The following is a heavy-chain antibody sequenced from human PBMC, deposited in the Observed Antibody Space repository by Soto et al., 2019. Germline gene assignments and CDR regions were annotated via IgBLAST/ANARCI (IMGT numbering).Heavy chain of an antibody. V-gene: IGHV3-33*01. J-gene: IGHJ6*02. CDR2: IWYDGSNK. Sequence: QVQLVESGGGVVQPGRSLRLSCAASGFTFSSYGMHWVRQAPGKGLEWVAVIWYDGSNKYYADSVKGRFTISRDNSKNTLYLQMNSLRAEDTAVYYCARDADCSSGSCYSPYYYYYGMDVWGQGTTVTVSS. CDR1: GFTFSSYG. CDR3: ARDADCSSGSCYSPYYYYYGMDV. D-gene: IGHD2-15*01.